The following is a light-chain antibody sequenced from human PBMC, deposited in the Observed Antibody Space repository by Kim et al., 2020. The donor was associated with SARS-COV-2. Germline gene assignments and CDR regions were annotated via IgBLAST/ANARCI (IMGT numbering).Light chain of an antibody. CDR2: EGS. CDR3: CSYAVSSLV. J-gene: IGLJ3*02. Sequence: TYNLVSWYQQHPGKAPKLMIYEGSKRPSGVSNRFSGSKSGNTASLTISGLQAEDEADYYCCSYAVSSLVFGGGTQLTVL. V-gene: IGLV2-23*01. CDR1: TYNL.